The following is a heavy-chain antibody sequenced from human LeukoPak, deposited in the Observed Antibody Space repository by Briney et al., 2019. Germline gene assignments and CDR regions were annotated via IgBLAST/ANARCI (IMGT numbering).Heavy chain of an antibody. D-gene: IGHD6-19*01. CDR1: GGSISSYY. J-gene: IGHJ4*02. CDR3: ARQSVAGFDY. V-gene: IGHV4-59*08. CDR2: IYYSGST. Sequence: PSETLSLTCTISGGSISSYYWSWIRQPPGKGLEWIGYIYYSGSTNYNPSLKSRVTISVDTSKNQFSLKLSSVTAADTAVHYCARQSVAGFDYWGQGTLVTVSS.